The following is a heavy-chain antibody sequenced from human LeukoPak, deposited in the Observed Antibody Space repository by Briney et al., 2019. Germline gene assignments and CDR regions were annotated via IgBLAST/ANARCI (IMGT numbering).Heavy chain of an antibody. CDR2: IYYSGSS. CDR1: GGSISSSNW. CDR3: ARRSGVYYFDY. V-gene: IGHV4-39*01. D-gene: IGHD3-16*01. J-gene: IGHJ4*02. Sequence: PSETLSLTCAVSGGSISSSNWWSWVRQPPGKGLEWIGSIYYSGSSYYNPSLKSRVTVSVDTSKNQFSLNLSSVTAADTAVYYCARRSGVYYFDYWGQGTLVTVSS.